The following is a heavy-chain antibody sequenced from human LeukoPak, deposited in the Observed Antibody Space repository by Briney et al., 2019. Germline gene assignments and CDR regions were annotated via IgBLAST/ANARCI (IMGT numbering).Heavy chain of an antibody. Sequence: GRSLRLSCAASGFTFSSYAMHWVRQAPGKGLEWVAVISYDGSNKYYADSVKGRFTISRDNSKNTLYLQMNSLRAEDTAVYYCARFGSSWYEEPTPFDYWGQGTLVTVSS. CDR3: ARFGSSWYEEPTPFDY. CDR2: ISYDGSNK. CDR1: GFTFSSYA. D-gene: IGHD6-13*01. J-gene: IGHJ4*02. V-gene: IGHV3-30-3*01.